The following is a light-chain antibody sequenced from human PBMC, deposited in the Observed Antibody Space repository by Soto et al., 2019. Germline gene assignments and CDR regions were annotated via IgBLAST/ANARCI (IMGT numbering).Light chain of an antibody. V-gene: IGKV4-1*01. CDR1: QSVLYRSNNKNF. CDR2: WAS. CDR3: QQYFATPVT. J-gene: IGKJ3*01. Sequence: DIVMTQSPDSLAVSLGERATINCKSSQSVLYRSNNKNFLAWFQQKPGQPPKLLIYWASTRESGVPDRFSGSGSVTDFTFTISSLQAEDVAVYYCQQYFATPVTFGPGTKVDIK.